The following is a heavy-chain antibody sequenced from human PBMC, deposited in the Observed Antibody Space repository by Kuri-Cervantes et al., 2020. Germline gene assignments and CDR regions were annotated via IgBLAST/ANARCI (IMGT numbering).Heavy chain of an antibody. CDR1: GFTFSSYG. Sequence: GGSLRLSCAASGFTFSSYGMHWVRQAPGKGLEWVAVISYDGSNKYYADSVKGRFTISRDNAKNSLYLQMNSLRAEDTAVYYCARGGAMVQVNDYWGQGTSVTVSS. J-gene: IGHJ4*03. D-gene: IGHD3-10*01. CDR3: ARGGAMVQVNDY. V-gene: IGHV3-30*03. CDR2: ISYDGSNK.